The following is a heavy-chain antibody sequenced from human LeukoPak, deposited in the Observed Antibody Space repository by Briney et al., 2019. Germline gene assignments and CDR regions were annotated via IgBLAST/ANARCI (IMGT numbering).Heavy chain of an antibody. D-gene: IGHD2-15*01. CDR2: ISAYNGNT. Sequence: ASVKVSRKASGYTFTSYGISWVRQAPGQGLEWMGWISAYNGNTNYAQKLQGRVTMTTDTSTSTAYMELRSLRSDDTAVYYCARDHCSGGSCYLHYYYGMDVWGQGTTVTVSS. V-gene: IGHV1-18*01. CDR1: GYTFTSYG. CDR3: ARDHCSGGSCYLHYYYGMDV. J-gene: IGHJ6*02.